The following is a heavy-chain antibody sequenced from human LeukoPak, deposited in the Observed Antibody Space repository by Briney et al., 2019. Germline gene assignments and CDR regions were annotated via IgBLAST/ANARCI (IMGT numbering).Heavy chain of an antibody. CDR3: ARDLAVRGVITSVGGY. CDR2: ISSSSSYI. D-gene: IGHD3-10*01. J-gene: IGHJ4*02. CDR1: GFTFSSYS. Sequence: GGSLRLSCAASGFTFSSYSMNWVRQAPGKGLEWVSSISSSSSYIYYADSVKGRFTISRDNAKNSLYLQMNSLRAEDTAVYYCARDLAVRGVITSVGGYWGQGTLVTVSS. V-gene: IGHV3-21*01.